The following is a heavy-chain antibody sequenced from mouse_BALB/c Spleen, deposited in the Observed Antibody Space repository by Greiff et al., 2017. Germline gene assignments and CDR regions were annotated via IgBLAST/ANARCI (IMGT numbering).Heavy chain of an antibody. CDR3: ARSHYYGSSWFAY. V-gene: IGHV1-69*02. J-gene: IGHJ3*01. D-gene: IGHD1-1*01. CDR2: IDPSDSYT. CDR1: GYTFTSYW. Sequence: QVQLQQPGAELVKPGASVKLSCKASGYTFTSYWMHWVKQRPGQGLEWIGEIDPSDSYTNYNQKFKGKATLTVDKSSSTAYMQLSSLTSEDSAVYYCARSHYYGSSWFAYWGQGTLDTVSA.